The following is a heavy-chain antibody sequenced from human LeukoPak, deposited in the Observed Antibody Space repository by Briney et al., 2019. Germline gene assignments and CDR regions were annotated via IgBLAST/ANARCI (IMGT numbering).Heavy chain of an antibody. Sequence: SETLSLTCTVSGGSISSSRYHWARIRQPPGKGLEWIGSIYYSGITYYNPSLKSRVTILVDTSKNQCSLKLSSVTAADTAMYYCARTIYYYDRNGFLGYWGQGALVTVSS. J-gene: IGHJ4*02. CDR3: ARTIYYYDRNGFLGY. D-gene: IGHD3-22*01. V-gene: IGHV4-39*07. CDR1: GGSISSSRYH. CDR2: IYYSGIT.